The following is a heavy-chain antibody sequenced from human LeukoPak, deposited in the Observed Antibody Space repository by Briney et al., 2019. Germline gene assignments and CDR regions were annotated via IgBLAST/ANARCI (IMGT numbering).Heavy chain of an antibody. CDR2: IYHSGST. D-gene: IGHD3-22*01. J-gene: IGHJ2*01. CDR3: ARRGNYYDSSGYYHHWYFDL. Sequence: PSETLSLTCAVSGYSISSGYYWGWIRQPPGKGLEWIGSIYHSGSTYYNPSLKSRVTISVDTSKNQFSLKLSSVTAADTAVYYCARRGNYYDSSGYYHHWYFDLWGPGTLVTVSS. V-gene: IGHV4-38-2*01. CDR1: GYSISSGYY.